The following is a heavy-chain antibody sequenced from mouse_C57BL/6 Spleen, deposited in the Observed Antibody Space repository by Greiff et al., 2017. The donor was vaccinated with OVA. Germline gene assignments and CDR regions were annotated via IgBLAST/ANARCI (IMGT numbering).Heavy chain of an antibody. J-gene: IGHJ1*03. CDR3: ARHEGYFDV. CDR2: ISNGGGST. Sequence: DVMLVESGGGLVQPGGSLKLSCAASGFTFSDYYMYWVRQTPEKRLEWVAYISNGGGSTYYPDTVKGRFTISRDNAKNTLYLQMSRLKSEDTAMYYCARHEGYFDVWGTGTTVTVSS. CDR1: GFTFSDYY. V-gene: IGHV5-12*01.